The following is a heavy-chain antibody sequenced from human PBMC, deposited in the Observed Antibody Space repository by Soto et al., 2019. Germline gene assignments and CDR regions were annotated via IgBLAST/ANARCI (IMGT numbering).Heavy chain of an antibody. J-gene: IGHJ4*02. CDR2: ISAYNGNT. V-gene: IGHV1-18*01. CDR3: ARERKWEPLPY. CDR1: GYTFTNND. D-gene: IGHD1-26*01. Sequence: GASVKVSCKTSGYTFTNNDVCWVRQAPGQGLEWMGWISAYNGNTNYAQKFQGRVTMTTDTSTSTAYMELRSLKSDDTAVYYCARERKWEPLPYWGQGTLVTVSS.